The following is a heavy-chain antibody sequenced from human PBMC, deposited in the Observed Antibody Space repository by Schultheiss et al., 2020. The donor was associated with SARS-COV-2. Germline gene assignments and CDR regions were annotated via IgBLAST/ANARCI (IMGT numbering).Heavy chain of an antibody. CDR2: IRSKANSYAT. D-gene: IGHD4-17*01. V-gene: IGHV3-73*01. Sequence: GGSLRLSCAASGLTFSGSALHWVRQASGKGLEWVGRIRSKANSYATAYAASVKGRFTISRDDSKNTAYLQMNSLKTEDTAVYYCTRPYGDYVYSFDYWGQGTLVTVSS. CDR3: TRPYGDYVYSFDY. CDR1: GLTFSGSA. J-gene: IGHJ4*02.